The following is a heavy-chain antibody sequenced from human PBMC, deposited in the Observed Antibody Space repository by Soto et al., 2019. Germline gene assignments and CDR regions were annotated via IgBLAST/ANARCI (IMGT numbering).Heavy chain of an antibody. J-gene: IGHJ4*02. D-gene: IGHD6-19*01. V-gene: IGHV3-30*04. CDR2: IAFDGSYK. CDR1: GFTFSSHS. CDR3: ARGASIVVAGTSFAY. Sequence: QVQLVESGGGVVQPGRSLSLSCAASGFTFSSHSMHWVRQAPGKGLEGVAVIAFDGSYKYYADSVKGRCTISRDNSKNALYLQMNSLRAEDTAVYYCARGASIVVAGTSFAYWGQGTLVTVSS.